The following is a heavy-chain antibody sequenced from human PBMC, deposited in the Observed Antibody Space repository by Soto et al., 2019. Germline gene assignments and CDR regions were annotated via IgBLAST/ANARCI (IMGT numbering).Heavy chain of an antibody. J-gene: IGHJ4*02. CDR2: VNPGGGNT. CDR3: TRDVTTGSVHFAL. CDR1: GYSFIDYY. D-gene: IGHD1-1*01. V-gene: IGHV1-46*03. Sequence: QVQLVQSGADMKKPGASVKISCKASGYSFIDYYVHWVRQAPGQGTEWMGIVNPGGGNTFYSQKFQGRATMTRDTSTSTVYMELSSLRFEDTAVYYCTRDVTTGSVHFALWGQGTLVTVSS.